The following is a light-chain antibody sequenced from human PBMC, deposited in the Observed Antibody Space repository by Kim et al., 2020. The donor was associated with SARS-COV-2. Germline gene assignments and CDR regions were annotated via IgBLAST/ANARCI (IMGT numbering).Light chain of an antibody. CDR1: SSDVGGYNY. CDR3: SSYTSSNSYV. Sequence: SELTQPASVSGSPGQSITISCTGTSSDVGGYNYVSWYQQHPGKAPKLMIYDVSKRPSGVSNRFSGSKSGNTASLTISGLQAEDEADYYCSSYTSSNSYVFGTGTKVTVL. CDR2: DVS. J-gene: IGLJ1*01. V-gene: IGLV2-14*01.